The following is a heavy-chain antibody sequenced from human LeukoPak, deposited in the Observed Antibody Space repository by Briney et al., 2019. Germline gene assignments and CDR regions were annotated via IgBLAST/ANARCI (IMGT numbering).Heavy chain of an antibody. CDR3: ARRSLYSISSGITP. V-gene: IGHV4-34*01. CDR2: ISQSGST. J-gene: IGHJ5*02. Sequence: SETLSLTCAVYGGSFNGYYSNWIRQPPGKGLEWIGDISQSGSTNYNPSLKSRVTISVDTSKNQVSLRLNSVTAADTAVYYCARRSLYSISSGITPWGQGTLVTDSS. D-gene: IGHD6-6*01. CDR1: GGSFNGYY.